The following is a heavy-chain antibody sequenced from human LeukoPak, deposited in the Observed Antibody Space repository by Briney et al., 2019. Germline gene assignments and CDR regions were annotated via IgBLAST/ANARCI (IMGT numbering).Heavy chain of an antibody. CDR3: ARHTPLAGVHIWLRGLDAFDS. Sequence: PSETLSLTCTVSGGSISSTGYYWGWIRLPPGKGLEWIGSIYYSGSAYSNPSLKSRVTISVDTSKNQLSLKLSSVTAADTAVYYCARHTPLAGVHIWLRGLDAFDSWGQGTMVTVSS. CDR2: IYYSGSA. CDR1: GGSISSTGYY. J-gene: IGHJ3*02. V-gene: IGHV4-39*01. D-gene: IGHD5-18*01.